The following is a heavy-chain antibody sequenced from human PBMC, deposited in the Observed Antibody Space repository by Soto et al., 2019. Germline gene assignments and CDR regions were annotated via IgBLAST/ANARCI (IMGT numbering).Heavy chain of an antibody. Sequence: SESLSLACPVSGSSINSYHWGWIRQPAGKGLEWIGHIHSSGSTNYNPSLKSRVTMSVDTSKNQFSLRLMSLTAADTAVYYCARDQGVAAAGITWFDPWGQGSLVTVSS. J-gene: IGHJ5*02. D-gene: IGHD6-13*01. CDR2: IHSSGST. CDR3: ARDQGVAAAGITWFDP. V-gene: IGHV4-4*07. CDR1: GSSINSYH.